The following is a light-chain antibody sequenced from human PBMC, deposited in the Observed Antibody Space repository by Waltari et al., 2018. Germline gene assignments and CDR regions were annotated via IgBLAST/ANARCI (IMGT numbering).Light chain of an antibody. Sequence: DIQMTQSPSPLSASVGDKVTITCRASQGISSWLAWYQQKPGKAPNLLIYKASSLQSGVPSRFSGSGSGTDFTLTISSLQPEDFATYYCQQYNSAPHSFGQGTKVEIK. CDR1: QGISSW. CDR2: KAS. J-gene: IGKJ2*03. CDR3: QQYNSAPHS. V-gene: IGKV1-5*03.